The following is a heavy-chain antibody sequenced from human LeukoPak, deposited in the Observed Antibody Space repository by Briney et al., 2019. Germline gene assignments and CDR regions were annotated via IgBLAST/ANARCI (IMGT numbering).Heavy chain of an antibody. D-gene: IGHD1-26*01. CDR1: GGTFSSYA. Sequence: SVKASCKASGGTFSSYAISWVRQAPGQGLEWMGGIIPIFGTANYAQKFQGRVTITADKSTSTAYMELSSLRSEDTAVYYCARDNSVGETAWWFDPWGQGTLVTVSS. J-gene: IGHJ5*02. CDR2: IIPIFGTA. V-gene: IGHV1-69*06. CDR3: ARDNSVGETAWWFDP.